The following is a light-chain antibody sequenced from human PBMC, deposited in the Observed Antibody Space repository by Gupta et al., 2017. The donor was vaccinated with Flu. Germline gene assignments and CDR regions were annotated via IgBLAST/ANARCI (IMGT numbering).Light chain of an antibody. CDR2: ANN. Sequence: QTASTTSQADSRKNTVSSWHQQTQGAPNVLVIDANNSRPSGIEDRSSCSSSRTTALFITTGAQAEDEADYYCNWQASTTPRHSVFGGGTKLTVL. CDR1: SRKNTV. V-gene: IGLV3-19*01. J-gene: IGLJ2*01. CDR3: NWQASTTPRHSV.